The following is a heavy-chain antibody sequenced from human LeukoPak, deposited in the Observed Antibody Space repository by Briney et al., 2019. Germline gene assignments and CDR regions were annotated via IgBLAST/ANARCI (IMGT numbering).Heavy chain of an antibody. CDR3: AEDLQRWLQLYFDY. Sequence: PGGSLRLSCAASGFSFSNYGMSWVRQAPGKGLEWVSSISSGGDNTYYADSVKGRFTISRDNSKNTLYLQMNSLRAEDTAVYYCAEDLQRWLQLYFDYWGQGTLVTVSS. CDR2: ISSGGDNT. CDR1: GFSFSNYG. J-gene: IGHJ4*02. V-gene: IGHV3-23*01. D-gene: IGHD5-24*01.